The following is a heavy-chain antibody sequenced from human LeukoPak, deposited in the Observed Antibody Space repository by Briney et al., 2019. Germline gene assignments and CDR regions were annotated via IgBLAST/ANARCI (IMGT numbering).Heavy chain of an antibody. CDR1: GFTFDDYA. CDR2: ISWNSGSI. D-gene: IGHD6-13*01. J-gene: IGHJ6*03. Sequence: GGSLRLSCAASGFTFDDYAMHWVRQAPGKGLEWVSGISWNSGSIGYADSVKGRFTISRDNAKNSLYLQMNSLRAEDTAVYYCARDRLAAAGKNYYYYMDVWGKGTTVTVSS. V-gene: IGHV3-9*01. CDR3: ARDRLAAAGKNYYYYMDV.